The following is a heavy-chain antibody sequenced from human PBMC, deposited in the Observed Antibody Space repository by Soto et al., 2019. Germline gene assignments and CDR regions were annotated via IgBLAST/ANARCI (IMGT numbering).Heavy chain of an antibody. CDR3: SRDRRGGRAVLDS. CDR2: ISYDGSSK. D-gene: IGHD2-8*01. CDR1: GFSLSNYG. Sequence: PGGSLRLSCAASGFSLSNYGMHWVRQAPGKGLEWVAVISYDGSSKYHADSVKGRFTISRDNSKNILHLQMNSLRAEDTAVYYCSRDRRGGRAVLDSWGQGTPVTVSS. V-gene: IGHV3-30*03. J-gene: IGHJ4*02.